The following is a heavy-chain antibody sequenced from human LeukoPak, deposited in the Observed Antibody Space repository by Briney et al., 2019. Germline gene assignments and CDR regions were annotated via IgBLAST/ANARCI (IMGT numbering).Heavy chain of an antibody. J-gene: IGHJ4*02. CDR2: IHYSGST. D-gene: IGHD6-19*01. CDR3: ARGRGIAVSY. CDR1: GGSISSYY. Sequence: MPSETLSLTCTVSGGSISSYYWSWTRQPPGKGLEWIGYIHYSGSTNYNPSLKSRVTISVDTSKKQFSLKLSSVTAADTAVYYCARGRGIAVSYWGQGTLVTVSS. V-gene: IGHV4-59*08.